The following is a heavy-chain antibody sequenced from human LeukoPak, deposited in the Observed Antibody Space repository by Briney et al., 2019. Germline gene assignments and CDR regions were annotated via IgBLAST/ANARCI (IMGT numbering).Heavy chain of an antibody. V-gene: IGHV1-8*01. CDR1: GYTFTSYD. D-gene: IGHD6-13*01. CDR3: ARGGSSWYVVHPTEDY. CDR2: MNPNSGNT. Sequence: ASVKVSCKASGYTFTSYDINWVRQATGQGLEWMGWMNPNSGNTGYAQKFQGRVTMTRNTSISTAYMELSRLRSEDTAVYYCARGGSSWYVVHPTEDYWGQGTLVTVSS. J-gene: IGHJ4*02.